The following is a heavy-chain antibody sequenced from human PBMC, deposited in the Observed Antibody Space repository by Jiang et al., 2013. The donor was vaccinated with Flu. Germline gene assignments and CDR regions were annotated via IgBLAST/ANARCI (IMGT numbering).Heavy chain of an antibody. CDR1: GDSVSSNSAA. CDR2: TYYRSKWYN. D-gene: IGHD6-6*01. J-gene: IGHJ6*02. CDR3: ARVPIPYSSSHQLYYYGMDV. Sequence: QTLSLTCAISGDSVSSNSAAWNWIRQSPSRGLEWLGRTYYRSKWYNDYAVSVKSRITINPDTSKNQFSLQLNSVTPEDTAVYYCARVPIPYSSSHQLYYYGMDVWGQGTTVTVSS. V-gene: IGHV6-1*01.